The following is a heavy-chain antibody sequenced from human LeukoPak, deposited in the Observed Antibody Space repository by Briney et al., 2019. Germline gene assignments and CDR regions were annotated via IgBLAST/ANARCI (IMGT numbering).Heavy chain of an antibody. CDR1: GGSISSGGYY. D-gene: IGHD3-3*01. CDR2: IYHSGST. J-gene: IGHJ4*02. CDR3: AREMGRFLELDY. Sequence: SQTLSLTCTVSGGSISSGGYYWSWIRQPPGKGLEWIGYIYHSGSTYYNPSLKSRVTISVDRSKNQFSLKLSSVTAADTAVYYCAREMGRFLELDYWGQGTLVTVSS. V-gene: IGHV4-30-2*01.